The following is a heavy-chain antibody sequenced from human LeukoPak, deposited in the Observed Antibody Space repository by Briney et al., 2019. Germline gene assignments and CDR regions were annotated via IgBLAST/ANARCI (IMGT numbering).Heavy chain of an antibody. Sequence: GESLKISCKGSGXTFTTYLSGWVRQMPGKGLEWMGIIHPADSITTYSPSFQGHVTISADKSINTAYLQWSSLKVSDTAIYYCARKYSGYDYWGQGTLVTVSS. D-gene: IGHD5-12*01. CDR3: ARKYSGYDY. J-gene: IGHJ4*02. V-gene: IGHV5-51*01. CDR1: GXTFTTYL. CDR2: IHPADSIT.